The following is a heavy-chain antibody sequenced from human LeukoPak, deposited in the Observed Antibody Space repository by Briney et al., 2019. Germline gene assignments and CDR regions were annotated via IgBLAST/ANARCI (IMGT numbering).Heavy chain of an antibody. CDR2: IYYSGST. D-gene: IGHD5-24*01. J-gene: IGHJ4*02. CDR3: ARQPDGYNPNFDY. CDR1: GGSISSSSYY. Sequence: SETLSLTCTVSGGSISSSSYYWGWIRQPPGKGLEWIGTIYYSGSTYYNPSLKSRVTISVDTSKNQFSLKLSSVTAADTAVYHCARQPDGYNPNFDYWGQGTLVTVSS. V-gene: IGHV4-39*07.